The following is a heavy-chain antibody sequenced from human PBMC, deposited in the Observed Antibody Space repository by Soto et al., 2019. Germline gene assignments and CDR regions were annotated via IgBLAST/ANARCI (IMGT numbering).Heavy chain of an antibody. CDR3: ARVGIAVAGTFDY. Sequence: GGSLRLSCAASGFTFSSYSMNWVRQAPGKGLEWVSSISSSSSYIYYADSVKGRFTISRDNAKNSLYLQMNSLRAEDTAVYYCARVGIAVAGTFDYWGQGTLVTVSS. J-gene: IGHJ4*02. V-gene: IGHV3-21*01. CDR1: GFTFSSYS. CDR2: ISSSSSYI. D-gene: IGHD6-19*01.